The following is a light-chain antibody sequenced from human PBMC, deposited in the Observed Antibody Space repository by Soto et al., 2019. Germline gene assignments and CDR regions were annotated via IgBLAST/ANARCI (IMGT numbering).Light chain of an antibody. CDR3: QKYGSSPFT. Sequence: EIVLTQSPGTLSLSPGERATLSCRATQSVISRFLAWYQQKPGQAPRLLIYGASSRATGIPDRFSGSGSGTDFTLTISRLEPEDFAVYYCQKYGSSPFTFGQGTKLEIK. V-gene: IGKV3-20*01. CDR1: QSVISRF. CDR2: GAS. J-gene: IGKJ2*01.